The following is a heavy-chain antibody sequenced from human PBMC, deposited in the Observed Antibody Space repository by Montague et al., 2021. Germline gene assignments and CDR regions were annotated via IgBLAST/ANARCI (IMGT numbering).Heavy chain of an antibody. CDR2: INDRGDET. Sequence: SLRLSCAASGFSFSSYAMGWVRQAPGRGLERVSIINDRGDETHHAGSVKGRFTLSRDNSMSTLYLQMNTLGVEDTAVYYCARRARSLYHFDNWGQGTLVTVSS. J-gene: IGHJ4*02. D-gene: IGHD2-2*01. CDR1: GFSFSSYA. V-gene: IGHV3-23*01. CDR3: ARRARSLYHFDN.